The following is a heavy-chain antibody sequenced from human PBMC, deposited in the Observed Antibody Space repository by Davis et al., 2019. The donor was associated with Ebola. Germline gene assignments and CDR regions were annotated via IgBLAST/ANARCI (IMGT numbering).Heavy chain of an antibody. CDR1: GFSFSYYA. CDR2: ISSSSYI. Sequence: GESLKISCAASGFSFSYYAMNWVRQAPGKGLDWVSFISSSSYIYYADSVKGRFTISRDNAKNSLYLQMNSLRAEDTAVYYCARLEDSGWTHDYWGQGTLVTVTS. V-gene: IGHV3-69-1*01. D-gene: IGHD6-19*01. J-gene: IGHJ4*02. CDR3: ARLEDSGWTHDY.